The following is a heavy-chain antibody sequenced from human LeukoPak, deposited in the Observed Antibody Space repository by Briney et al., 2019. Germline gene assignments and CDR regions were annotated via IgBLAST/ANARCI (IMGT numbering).Heavy chain of an antibody. CDR1: GYTSTSYG. CDR3: ARDPRTTIDYYYYGMGV. D-gene: IGHD4-11*01. J-gene: IGHJ6*02. Sequence: ASVKVSCKASGYTSTSYGISWVRQAPGQGLEWMGWISAYNGNTNYAQKLQGRVTMTTDTSTSTAYMELRSLRSDDTAVYYCARDPRTTIDYYYYGMGVWGQGTTVTVSS. CDR2: ISAYNGNT. V-gene: IGHV1-18*01.